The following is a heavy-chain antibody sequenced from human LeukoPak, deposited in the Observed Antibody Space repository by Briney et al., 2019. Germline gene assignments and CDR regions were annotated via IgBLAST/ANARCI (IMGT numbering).Heavy chain of an antibody. D-gene: IGHD5-18*01. J-gene: IGHJ4*02. CDR2: MSHDGINK. CDR1: GFTFSSYS. CDR3: ARDNFQHGGDNYGSHYFDY. Sequence: GGSLRLSCVASGFTFSSYSMHWVRQAPGKGLEWVAVMSHDGINKYCADSVKGRFTISRDISKDTLYLQMNSLRAEDTVVYYCARDNFQHGGDNYGSHYFDYWGQGTLVAVSS. V-gene: IGHV3-30*04.